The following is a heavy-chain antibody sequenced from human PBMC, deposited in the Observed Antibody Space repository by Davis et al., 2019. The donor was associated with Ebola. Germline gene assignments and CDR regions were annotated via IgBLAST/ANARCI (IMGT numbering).Heavy chain of an antibody. CDR2: ISWNSGSI. CDR1: GFTFDDYA. D-gene: IGHD1-26*01. CDR3: ARGVSRGSYYLMNY. V-gene: IGHV3-9*01. J-gene: IGHJ4*02. Sequence: SLKISCAASGFTFDDYAMHWVRQAPGKGLEWVSGISWNSGSIGYADSVKGRFTISRDNAKKSLYLQMNSLRAEDTAVYYCARGVSRGSYYLMNYWGQGTLVTVSS.